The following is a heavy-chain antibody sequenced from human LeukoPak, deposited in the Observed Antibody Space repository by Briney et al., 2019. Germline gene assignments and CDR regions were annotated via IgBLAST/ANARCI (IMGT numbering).Heavy chain of an antibody. CDR1: GFTFHNFE. D-gene: IGHD2-15*01. V-gene: IGHV3-48*03. Sequence: GGSLRLSCAASGFTFHNFEMNWVRQAPGQGLEWISYIGTSGSIIYDADSVKGRFTISRDNAKNSLYLQMNSLRAEDTAIYYCARGGYCSGGNCHATLYDFWGQGTLVTVSS. J-gene: IGHJ4*02. CDR2: IGTSGSII. CDR3: ARGGYCSGGNCHATLYDF.